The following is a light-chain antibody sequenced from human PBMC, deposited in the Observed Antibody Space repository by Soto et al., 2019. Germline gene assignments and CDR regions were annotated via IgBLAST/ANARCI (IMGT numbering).Light chain of an antibody. V-gene: IGKV1-33*01. CDR1: QYIGNY. CDR3: QLYDNIILS. Sequence: IRLTQSPTSLSASVGDRVTITCQASQYIGNYLNWYQQKPGEAPRLLISGASNLEPGVPSRFSGGGSGADFTFIISSLQPEDVATYSCQLYDNIILSSGGGTKVEIK. J-gene: IGKJ4*01. CDR2: GAS.